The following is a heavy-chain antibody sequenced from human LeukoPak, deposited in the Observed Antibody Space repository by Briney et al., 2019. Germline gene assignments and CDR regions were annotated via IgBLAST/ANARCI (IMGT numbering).Heavy chain of an antibody. D-gene: IGHD2-2*01. Sequence: GSLRLSCAASGFTVSSNYMSWVRQAPGKGLEWVSVIYAGGSTYYADSVKGRFTISRDNSKNTVYLQMNSLRAEDTAVYYCARGYCSSTSCYYDYYYGMDVWGQGTTVTVSS. CDR3: ARGYCSSTSCYYDYYYGMDV. CDR1: GFTVSSNY. CDR2: IYAGGST. V-gene: IGHV3-66*02. J-gene: IGHJ6*02.